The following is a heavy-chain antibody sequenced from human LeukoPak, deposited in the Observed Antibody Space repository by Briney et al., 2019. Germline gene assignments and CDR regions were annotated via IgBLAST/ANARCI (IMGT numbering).Heavy chain of an antibody. J-gene: IGHJ4*02. V-gene: IGHV3-21*01. CDR3: ARDRHDILTGYYPAREDY. Sequence: GGSLRLSCAASGFTFSTCSMNWVRQAPGKGLEWVSSISSSSSYIYYADSVKGRFTISRDNAKNSLYLQMNSLRAEDTAVYYCARDRHDILTGYYPAREDYWGQGTLVTVSS. D-gene: IGHD3-9*01. CDR1: GFTFSTCS. CDR2: ISSSSSYI.